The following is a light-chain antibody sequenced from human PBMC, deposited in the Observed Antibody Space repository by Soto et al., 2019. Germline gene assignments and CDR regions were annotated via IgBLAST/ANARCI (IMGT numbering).Light chain of an antibody. CDR2: GAS. Sequence: EIVMTQSPATLSVSPGERATLSCRASQSVSRNLAWYQQKPGQPPRLLIYGASTRATGIPARFSGSGSGTEFTLTISSLQSEDFAVYYCHQYNNWPPWTFGQGTKVDIK. CDR1: QSVSRN. J-gene: IGKJ1*01. V-gene: IGKV3-15*01. CDR3: HQYNNWPPWT.